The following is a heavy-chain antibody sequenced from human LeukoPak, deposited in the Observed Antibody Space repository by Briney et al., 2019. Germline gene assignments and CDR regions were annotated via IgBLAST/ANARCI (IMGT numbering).Heavy chain of an antibody. Sequence: PGGSLRLSCEASGFTFSNSVMNWVRQAPGKGLEWVALVSYEGSSERYADSVKGRFTISRDNSKNVLYLQMNSLRVEDTAVYYCAKGLYYKDRSGYPAWGQGTLVTISS. D-gene: IGHD3-22*01. J-gene: IGHJ5*02. V-gene: IGHV3-30*18. CDR1: GFTFSNSV. CDR3: AKGLYYKDRSGYPA. CDR2: VSYEGSSE.